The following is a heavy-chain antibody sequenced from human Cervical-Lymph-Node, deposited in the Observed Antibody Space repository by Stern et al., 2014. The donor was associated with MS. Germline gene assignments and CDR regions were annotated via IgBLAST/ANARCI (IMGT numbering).Heavy chain of an antibody. CDR2: IYNSGAT. V-gene: IGHV4-31*03. CDR3: ASRWSGTYYGQNWFDP. CDR1: GDSITSGGHY. D-gene: IGHD1-26*01. Sequence: VQLVESGPGLVKPSQTLSLTCTVSGDSITSGGHYWSWIRQHPGKGLEWIGSIYNSGATFYNPSLKGRVTISLDTSKNQFSLQLSSVTAADTAIYYCASRWSGTYYGQNWFDPWGQGILVTVST. J-gene: IGHJ5*02.